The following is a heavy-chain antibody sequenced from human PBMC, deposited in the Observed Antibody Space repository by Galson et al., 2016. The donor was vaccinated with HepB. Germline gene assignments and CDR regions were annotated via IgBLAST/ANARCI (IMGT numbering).Heavy chain of an antibody. CDR2: ITASGYYT. CDR3: ARVPRNKVELWYFDL. CDR1: GFSFSDFY. D-gene: IGHD1-7*01. Sequence: SLRLSCAASGFSFSDFYMGWIRQAPGKGLEWVSYITASGYYTNSADSARGRFTISRDNAKNALYLQMDTLRAEDTAVYYCARVPRNKVELWYFDLWGRGTLVTVSS. V-gene: IGHV3-11*06. J-gene: IGHJ2*01.